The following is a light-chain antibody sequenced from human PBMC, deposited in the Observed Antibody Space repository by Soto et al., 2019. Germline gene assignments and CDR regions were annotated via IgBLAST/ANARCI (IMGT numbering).Light chain of an antibody. Sequence: LTEAPCTLSLSPSERATVGFMSIQIVSGSYLAWYQQIFGQAPRLLISGASSRATGIPDRFSGSGSGTDFTLTISRLEPEDFAVYYCQQYCTSPWTFGQGTKVDIK. CDR1: QIVSGSY. J-gene: IGKJ1*01. CDR3: QQYCTSPWT. CDR2: GAS. V-gene: IGKV3-20*01.